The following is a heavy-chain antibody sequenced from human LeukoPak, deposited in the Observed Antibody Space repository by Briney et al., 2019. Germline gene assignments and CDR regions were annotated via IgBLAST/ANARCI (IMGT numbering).Heavy chain of an antibody. D-gene: IGHD4-17*01. J-gene: IGHJ6*02. CDR3: AKDTVTNYGMDV. CDR1: GFTFDDYA. V-gene: IGHV3-9*01. Sequence: GGSLRLSCAASGFTFDDYAMHWVRQAPGKGLEWVSGISWNSGSIGYADSVKGRSTISRDNAKNSLYLQMNSLRAEDTALYYCAKDTVTNYGMDVWGQGTTVTVSS. CDR2: ISWNSGSI.